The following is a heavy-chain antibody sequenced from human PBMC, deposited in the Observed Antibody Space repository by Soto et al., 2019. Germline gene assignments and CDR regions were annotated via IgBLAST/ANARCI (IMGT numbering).Heavy chain of an antibody. Sequence: QPPGKGLEWIGEIDHSGSTNYNPSLKSRVSISVDTSKRQFSLKLSFVTAADTAVYYCARRGGGNYPFYFDYWGQGALVTVSS. V-gene: IGHV4-34*01. CDR3: ARRGGGNYPFYFDY. D-gene: IGHD1-26*01. J-gene: IGHJ4*02. CDR2: IDHSGST.